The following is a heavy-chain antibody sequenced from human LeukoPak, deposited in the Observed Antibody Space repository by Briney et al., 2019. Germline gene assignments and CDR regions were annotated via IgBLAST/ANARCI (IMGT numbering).Heavy chain of an antibody. CDR2: IKQDGSEK. J-gene: IGHJ4*02. D-gene: IGHD1-1*01. V-gene: IGHV3-7*01. CDR1: GFTFSSYW. CDR3: ARDHGPRTTLPDY. Sequence: GGSLRLSCAASGFTFSSYWMSWVRQAPGKGLEWVANIKQDGSEKYYVDSVKGRFTISRDNAKNSLYLQMNSLSAEDTAVYYCARDHGPRTTLPDYWGQGTLVTVSS.